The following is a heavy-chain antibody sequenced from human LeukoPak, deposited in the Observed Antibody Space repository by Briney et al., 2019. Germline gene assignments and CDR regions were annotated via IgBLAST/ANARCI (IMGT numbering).Heavy chain of an antibody. CDR3: ARGSYYYGSGSYWPSIFDY. CDR2: IYYSGST. V-gene: IGHV4-59*01. D-gene: IGHD3-10*01. J-gene: IGHJ4*02. Sequence: SETLSLTCTVSGGSISRYYWSWIRQPPGKGLEWIGYIYYSGSTNYNPSLESRVTMSVDTSKNQFSLKLSSVTAADTAVYYCARGSYYYGSGSYWPSIFDYWGQGTLVTVSS. CDR1: GGSISRYY.